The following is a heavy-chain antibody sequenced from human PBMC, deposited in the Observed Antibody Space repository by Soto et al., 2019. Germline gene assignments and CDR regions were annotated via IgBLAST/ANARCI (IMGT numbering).Heavy chain of an antibody. V-gene: IGHV1-3*01. D-gene: IGHD1-26*01. CDR2: INAGNGNT. Sequence: ASVKVSCKASGYTVTSHAMHWVRQAPGQRLEWMGWINAGNGNTKYSQKFQGRVTITRDTSASTAYMELSSLRSEDTAVYYCARDVDGSYPAYFDYWGQGTLVTVSS. CDR3: ARDVDGSYPAYFDY. J-gene: IGHJ4*02. CDR1: GYTVTSHA.